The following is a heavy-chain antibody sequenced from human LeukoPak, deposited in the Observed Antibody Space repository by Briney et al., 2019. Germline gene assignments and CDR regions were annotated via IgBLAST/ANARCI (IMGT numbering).Heavy chain of an antibody. Sequence: PGGSLRLSCAASGFTFSSYAMSWVRQAPGKGLEWVSAISGGSTYYADSVKGRFTISRDNSKNTLYLQMNSLRAEDTAVYYCANTGTLSPNDYWGQGTLVTVSS. J-gene: IGHJ4*02. CDR1: GFTFSSYA. CDR2: ISGGST. CDR3: ANTGTLSPNDY. V-gene: IGHV3-23*01. D-gene: IGHD1-1*01.